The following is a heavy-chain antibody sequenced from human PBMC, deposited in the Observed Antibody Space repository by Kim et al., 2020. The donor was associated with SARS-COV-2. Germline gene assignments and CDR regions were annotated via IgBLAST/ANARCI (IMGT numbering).Heavy chain of an antibody. Sequence: GGSLRLSCAASGFTFSSYAMHWVRQAPGKGLEWVAVISYDGSNKYYADSVKGRFTISRDNSKNTLYLQMNSLRAEDTAVYYCARVGQTGHSLLWFGELPSENWFDPWGQGTLVTVSS. CDR1: GFTFSSYA. CDR3: ARVGQTGHSLLWFGELPSENWFDP. V-gene: IGHV3-30*04. CDR2: ISYDGSNK. D-gene: IGHD3-10*01. J-gene: IGHJ5*02.